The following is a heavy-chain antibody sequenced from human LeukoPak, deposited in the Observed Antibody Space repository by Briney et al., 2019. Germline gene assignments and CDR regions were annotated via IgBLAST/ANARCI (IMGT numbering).Heavy chain of an antibody. Sequence: GGSLRLSCAASGFTFSSYWMSWARHAPGKGLEWVANIKQDGSEKYYVDSVKGRFTISRDNAKNSLYLQMNSLRAEDTAVYYCARESSDWNYYYYMDVWGKGTTVTISS. V-gene: IGHV3-7*01. CDR3: ARESSDWNYYYYMDV. D-gene: IGHD6-19*01. CDR1: GFTFSSYW. CDR2: IKQDGSEK. J-gene: IGHJ6*03.